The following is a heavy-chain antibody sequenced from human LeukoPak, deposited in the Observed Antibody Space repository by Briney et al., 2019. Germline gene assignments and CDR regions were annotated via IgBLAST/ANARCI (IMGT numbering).Heavy chain of an antibody. V-gene: IGHV1-69*13. CDR2: IIPIFGTA. J-gene: IGHJ6*02. D-gene: IGHD6-13*01. Sequence: SVTVSCKASGGTFSIYAISWARQATGQGLDWVGGIIPIFGTANYAQKFQGRVTITADESTSTAYMELSSLRSEDTAVYYCARDSLYSSSWPHYYGMDVWGQGTTVTVSS. CDR1: GGTFSIYA. CDR3: ARDSLYSSSWPHYYGMDV.